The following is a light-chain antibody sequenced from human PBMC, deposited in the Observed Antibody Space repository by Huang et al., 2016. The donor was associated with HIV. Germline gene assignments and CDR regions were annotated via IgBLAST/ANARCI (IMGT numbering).Light chain of an antibody. CDR1: QSVTNNY. CDR2: GAS. Sequence: EIVLTQSTGTLSLSPRERATLSCRASQSVTNNYLAWDQQKPGQAPGLVSYGASSRATGIPDRFSGSGSGTDFTLTISRLEPDDFVVYYCQQYGGSPRTFGQGTKLEIK. CDR3: QQYGGSPRT. J-gene: IGKJ2*01. V-gene: IGKV3-20*01.